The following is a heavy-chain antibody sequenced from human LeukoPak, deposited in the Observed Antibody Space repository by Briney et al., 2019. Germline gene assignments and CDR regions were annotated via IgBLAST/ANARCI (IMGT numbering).Heavy chain of an antibody. D-gene: IGHD6-13*01. CDR3: ARAPIAAGGTENFDY. Sequence: SETLSLTCTVSGGSISSYYWSWIRQPPGKGLEWIGYIYYSGSTNYNPSLESRVTISVDTSKNQSSLKLSSVTAADTAVYYCARAPIAAGGTENFDYWGQGTLVTVSS. CDR1: GGSISSYY. CDR2: IYYSGST. V-gene: IGHV4-59*01. J-gene: IGHJ4*02.